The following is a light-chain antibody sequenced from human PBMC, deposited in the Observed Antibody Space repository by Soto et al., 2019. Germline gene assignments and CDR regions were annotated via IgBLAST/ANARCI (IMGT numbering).Light chain of an antibody. V-gene: IGKV3-20*01. J-gene: IGKJ5*01. CDR1: QSVSSSY. CDR3: QQYGSSPRGT. CDR2: GAS. Sequence: EIVLTQSPGTLYLSPGERATLSCRASQSVSSSYLAWYQQKPGQAPRLLIYGASSRATGIPDRFSGSGSGTDFTLTISRLEPEDFAVYYCQQYGSSPRGTFGQGTRLEIK.